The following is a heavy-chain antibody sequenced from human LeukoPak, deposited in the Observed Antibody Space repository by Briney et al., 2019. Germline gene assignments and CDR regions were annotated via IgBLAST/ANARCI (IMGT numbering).Heavy chain of an antibody. D-gene: IGHD3-22*01. CDR3: AKDWDYCDSSGYEGSGY. CDR1: GFSFSSYA. CDR2: ISGSGGST. Sequence: HPGGSLRLSCAAPGFSFSSYAMSWVRQAPRKGLGWVSAISGSGGSTYYADSVKGRFTISRDNFKNTLYLQMNSLRAEDTAVYYCAKDWDYCDSSGYEGSGYWGQGTLVTVSS. J-gene: IGHJ4*02. V-gene: IGHV3-23*01.